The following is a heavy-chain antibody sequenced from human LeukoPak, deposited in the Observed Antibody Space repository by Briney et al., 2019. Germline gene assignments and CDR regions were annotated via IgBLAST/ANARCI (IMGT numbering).Heavy chain of an antibody. D-gene: IGHD2-2*01. Sequence: SGGSLRLSCAASGFTFSSYSMNWVRQAPGKGLEWVSSISSSSSNIYYADSVKGRFTISRDNAKNSLYLQMNSLRAEDTAVYYCARIYCSSTSCYAGYFDYWGQGTLVTVSS. CDR1: GFTFSSYS. V-gene: IGHV3-21*01. CDR2: ISSSSSNI. J-gene: IGHJ4*02. CDR3: ARIYCSSTSCYAGYFDY.